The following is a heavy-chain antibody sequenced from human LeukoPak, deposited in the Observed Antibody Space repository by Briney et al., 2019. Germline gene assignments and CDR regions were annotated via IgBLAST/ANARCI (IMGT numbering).Heavy chain of an antibody. CDR2: IYHSGST. CDR1: GGSISSSNW. D-gene: IGHD6-13*01. V-gene: IGHV4-4*02. CDR3: ARDLGIAAAGMIYY. J-gene: IGHJ4*02. Sequence: SETLSLTCAVSGGSISSSNWWSWVRQPPRKGLEWIGEIYHSGSTNYNPSLKSRVTISVDKSKNQFSLKLSSVTAADTGVYYCARDLGIAAAGMIYYWGQGTLVTVSS.